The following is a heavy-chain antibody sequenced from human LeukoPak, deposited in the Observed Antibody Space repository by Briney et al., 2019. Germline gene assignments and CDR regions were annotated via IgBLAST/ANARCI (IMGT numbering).Heavy chain of an antibody. CDR2: IIPIFGTA. V-gene: IGHV1-69*13. J-gene: IGHJ6*02. Sequence: SVKVSCKASGGTFSSYAISWVRQAPGQGLEWMGGIIPIFGTANYAQKFQGRVTITADESTSTAYMELSSLRSEDTAVYYCARDQGNDFWSGYPYGMDVWGQGTTVTVSS. CDR3: ARDQGNDFWSGYPYGMDV. D-gene: IGHD3-3*01. CDR1: GGTFSSYA.